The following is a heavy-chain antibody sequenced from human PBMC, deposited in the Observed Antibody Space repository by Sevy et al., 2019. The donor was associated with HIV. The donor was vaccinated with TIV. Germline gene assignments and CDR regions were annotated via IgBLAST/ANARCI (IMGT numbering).Heavy chain of an antibody. J-gene: IGHJ4*02. D-gene: IGHD6-13*01. V-gene: IGHV4-59*01. CDR1: GGSISTYS. CDR3: ARGYSFSWTVFGY. CDR2: IYYSGST. Sequence: SETLSLTCSVSGGSISTYSWSWIRQPPGKGLEWIGYIYYSGSTNYNPSLKSRVTISIDTSKNQFSLKLSSVTAADTAVYYCARGYSFSWTVFGYWGQRTLVTVSS.